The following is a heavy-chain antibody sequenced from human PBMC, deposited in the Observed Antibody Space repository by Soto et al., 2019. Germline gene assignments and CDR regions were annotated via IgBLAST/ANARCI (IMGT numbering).Heavy chain of an antibody. Sequence: PWWSLRLSCSASVFTFSSYAMNWFRQAPGKGLEWVSSVSANGRNTYYADSVKGRFTVSRDKSKNALFLQLDSLRVEDTAIYYCAKDLSSLGWLALGAPFDSWGPGTLVTVSS. CDR3: AKDLSSLGWLALGAPFDS. CDR1: VFTFSSYA. CDR2: VSANGRNT. D-gene: IGHD3-22*01. V-gene: IGHV3-23*01. J-gene: IGHJ4*02.